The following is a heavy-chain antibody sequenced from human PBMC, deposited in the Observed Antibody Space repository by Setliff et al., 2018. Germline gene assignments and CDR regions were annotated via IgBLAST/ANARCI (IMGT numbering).Heavy chain of an antibody. V-gene: IGHV4-39*07. CDR1: GGSISSSSYY. Sequence: PSETLSLTCTVSGGSISSSSYYWGWIRQPPGKGLEWIGSIYYSGSTYYNPSLKSRVTISVDTSKNQFSLKLSSVTPADTAVYYCARRETYYNFWSGYYAYWGQGTLVTVSS. J-gene: IGHJ4*02. CDR2: IYYSGST. CDR3: ARRETYYNFWSGYYAY. D-gene: IGHD3-3*01.